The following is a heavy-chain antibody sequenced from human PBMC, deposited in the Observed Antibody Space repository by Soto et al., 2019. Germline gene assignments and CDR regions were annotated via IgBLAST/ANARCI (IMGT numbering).Heavy chain of an antibody. CDR2: IIPIFGTA. V-gene: IGHV1-69*13. CDR1: GGTFSSYA. J-gene: IGHJ4*02. CDR3: AYLRGFTGYPGD. D-gene: IGHD3-16*01. Sequence: GASVKVSCKASGGTFSSYAISWVRQAPGQGLEWMGGIIPIFGTANYAQKFQGRVTITADESTSTAYMELSSLRSEDTAVYYCAYLRGFTGYPGDWGQGTLVTVSS.